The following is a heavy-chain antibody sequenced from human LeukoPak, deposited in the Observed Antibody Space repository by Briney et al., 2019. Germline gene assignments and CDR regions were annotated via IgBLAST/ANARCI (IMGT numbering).Heavy chain of an antibody. CDR3: ARHQDSFTFSGWSKEFDY. CDR1: GGSISSSSYY. J-gene: IGHJ4*02. V-gene: IGHV4-39*01. D-gene: IGHD6-19*01. CDR2: IYYSGST. Sequence: SETLSLTCTVSGGSISSSSYYWGWIRQPPGKGLEWIGSIYYSGSTYYNPSLKSRVTISVDTSKNQFSLKLSSVTAADTAVYYCARHQDSFTFSGWSKEFDYWGQGTLVTVSS.